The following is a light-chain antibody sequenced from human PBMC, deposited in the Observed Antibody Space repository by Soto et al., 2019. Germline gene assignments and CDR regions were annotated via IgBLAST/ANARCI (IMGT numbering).Light chain of an antibody. CDR3: ASYTKTITGV. CDR1: TSDVGGYNY. V-gene: IGLV2-14*01. CDR2: EVS. Sequence: QSALTQPASVSGSPGQSITISCTGTTSDVGGYNYVSWYQQHPGKAPKVVIYEVSNRPSGVSNRFSGSKSGNTASLTISGLQAEDEADYYCASYTKTITGVFGGGTKLTVL. J-gene: IGLJ3*02.